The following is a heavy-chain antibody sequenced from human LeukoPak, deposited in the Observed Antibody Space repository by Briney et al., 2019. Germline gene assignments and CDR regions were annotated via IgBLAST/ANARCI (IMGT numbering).Heavy chain of an antibody. J-gene: IGHJ3*02. D-gene: IGHD3-10*01. V-gene: IGHV3-30-3*01. Sequence: PGRSLRLSCAASGFTFSSYAMHWVRQAPGKGLEWVAVISYDGSNKYYADSVKGRFTISRDNSKNTLYLQMNSLRAEDTAVYYCARGPNYGSGLNRRIGAFDIWGQGTMVTVSS. CDR2: ISYDGSNK. CDR1: GFTFSSYA. CDR3: ARGPNYGSGLNRRIGAFDI.